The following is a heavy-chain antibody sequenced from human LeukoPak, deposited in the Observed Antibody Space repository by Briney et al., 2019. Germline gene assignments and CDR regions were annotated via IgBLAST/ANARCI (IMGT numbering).Heavy chain of an antibody. CDR2: IWYDGSKQ. J-gene: IGHJ5*02. D-gene: IGHD1-26*01. Sequence: GRSLRLSCAASGFTFSSYGMHWVRQAPGKGLEWVAVIWYDGSKQDYADSVKGRFTISRDNSKNTLFLQRNSLRVEDTAVYYCVREIWYSSAKTFDPWGQGTLVTVSS. CDR1: GFTFSSYG. V-gene: IGHV3-33*01. CDR3: VREIWYSSAKTFDP.